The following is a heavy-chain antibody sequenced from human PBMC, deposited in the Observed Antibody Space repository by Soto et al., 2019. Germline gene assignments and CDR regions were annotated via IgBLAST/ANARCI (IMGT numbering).Heavy chain of an antibody. Sequence: GGSLRLSCAASGFTFSDYYMSWIRQAPGKGLEWVSYISSSGSTIYYADSVKGRFTISRDNAKNSLYLQMNSLRAEDKAVYYCARDLGGYSYGSRESREDAFDIWGQGTMVTVSS. J-gene: IGHJ3*02. CDR2: ISSSGSTI. D-gene: IGHD5-18*01. V-gene: IGHV3-11*01. CDR3: ARDLGGYSYGSRESREDAFDI. CDR1: GFTFSDYY.